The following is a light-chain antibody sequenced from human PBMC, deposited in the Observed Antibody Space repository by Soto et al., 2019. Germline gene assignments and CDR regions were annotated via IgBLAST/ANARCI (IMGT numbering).Light chain of an antibody. CDR2: GAS. CDR3: QQYNSWPLT. V-gene: IGKV3D-15*01. J-gene: IGKJ4*01. Sequence: EIVMTQSPGTLSVSPGERVTFSCRASQSVSSNLAWYQQKPGQTPRLLIYGASTRATGVPTRISGSGSGTEFTLTISSLQSEDFAVYYCQQYNSWPLTFGGGTKVDNK. CDR1: QSVSSN.